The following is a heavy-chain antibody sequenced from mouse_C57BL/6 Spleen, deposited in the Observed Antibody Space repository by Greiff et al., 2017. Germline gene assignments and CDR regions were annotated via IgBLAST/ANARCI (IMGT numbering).Heavy chain of an antibody. CDR2: INPSSGYT. Sequence: VQLQQSGAELARPGASVKMSCKASGYTFTSYTMHWVKQRPGQGLEWIGYINPSSGYTKYNQKFKDKATLTADKSSSTAYMQLSSLTSEDSAVYYCARERNGNYEDYAMDYWGQGTSVTVSS. D-gene: IGHD2-1*01. V-gene: IGHV1-4*01. CDR3: ARERNGNYEDYAMDY. J-gene: IGHJ4*01. CDR1: GYTFTSYT.